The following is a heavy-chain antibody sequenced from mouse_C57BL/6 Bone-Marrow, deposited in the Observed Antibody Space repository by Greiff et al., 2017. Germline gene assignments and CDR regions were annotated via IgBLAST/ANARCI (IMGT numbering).Heavy chain of an antibody. Sequence: VQLQQPGAELVKPGASVKLSCTASGFNITDYYMHWVKQRTEQGLEWIGRIDPEDGETKYDPKFQGKATMTADTSSNTAYLQLSSRTSEDAAVYYCARGRDYAMDYWGQGTSVTVSS. CDR3: ARGRDYAMDY. J-gene: IGHJ4*01. V-gene: IGHV14-2*01. CDR1: GFNITDYY. CDR2: IDPEDGET.